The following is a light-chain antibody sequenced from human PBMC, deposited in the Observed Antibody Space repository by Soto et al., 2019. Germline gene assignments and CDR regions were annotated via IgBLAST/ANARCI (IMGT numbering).Light chain of an antibody. CDR2: KAS. J-gene: IGKJ4*01. Sequence: DIQMTQSPSTLSASVGDRVTITCRAGQSISNSLAWYQQKPGKAPNLLIYKASSLESGVPSRFSGSGSGTEFTLTISSLQPDDFATYYCRQYVSYPVTFGGGTKVEMK. CDR1: QSISNS. CDR3: RQYVSYPVT. V-gene: IGKV1-5*03.